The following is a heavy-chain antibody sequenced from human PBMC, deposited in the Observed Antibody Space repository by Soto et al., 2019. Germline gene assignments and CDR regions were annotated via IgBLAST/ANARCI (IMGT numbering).Heavy chain of an antibody. CDR2: IIPLFGTT. CDR1: GGTFSNYA. J-gene: IGHJ4*02. D-gene: IGHD3-22*01. V-gene: IGHV1-69*12. Sequence: QVQLVQCGAEVKKPGSSVTVSCRASGGTFSNYAINWVRQAPGQGLEWMAGIIPLFGTTNYAQKFQGRVTITADESTSTAYMELTSLRSEDTAVFYCATSPYSYDTSGYLDYWGQGTLVTVSS. CDR3: ATSPYSYDTSGYLDY.